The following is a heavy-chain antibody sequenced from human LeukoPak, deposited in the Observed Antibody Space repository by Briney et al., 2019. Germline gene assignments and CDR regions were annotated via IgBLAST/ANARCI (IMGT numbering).Heavy chain of an antibody. D-gene: IGHD3-22*01. CDR1: GGSFNDYY. J-gene: IGHJ4*02. CDR2: INHSGST. Sequence: PSETLSLTCAVYGGSFNDYYWSWIRQPPGNGLEWIGEINHSGSTNYNPSLKSRVTISVDTSKNQFSLKLSSVTAADTAVYYCTSRNYYDSSGYYYFDYWGGGTLVTVSS. CDR3: TSRNYYDSSGYYYFDY. V-gene: IGHV4-34*01.